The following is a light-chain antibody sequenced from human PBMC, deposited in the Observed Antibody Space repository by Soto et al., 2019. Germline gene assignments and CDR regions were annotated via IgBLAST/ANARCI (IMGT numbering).Light chain of an antibody. V-gene: IGLV2-18*02. CDR3: CSHTSSSSYV. CDR1: SSDVGSYNR. Sequence: QSALTQPPSVSGSPGQSVTISCTGTSSDVGSYNRVSWYQQPPGTAPKLMIYEVSNRPSGVPDRFSGSKSGNTASLTISGLQAEDEADYYCCSHTSSSSYVFGTGTKLTV. J-gene: IGLJ1*01. CDR2: EVS.